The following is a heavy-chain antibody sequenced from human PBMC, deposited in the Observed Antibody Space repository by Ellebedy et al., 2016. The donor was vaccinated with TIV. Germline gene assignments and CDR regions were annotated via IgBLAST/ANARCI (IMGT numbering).Heavy chain of an antibody. CDR1: GFSFDIYS. V-gene: IGHV3-48*02. CDR2: ISSSSSTR. Sequence: PGGSLRLSCEASGFSFDIYSMHWVRQAPGKGLEWVSYISSSSSTRYYADSVKGRFTISRDNAKNSLYLQMNSLRDEDTAVYYCARVGSSSLLSYYGMDVWGQGTTVTVSS. D-gene: IGHD6-6*01. CDR3: ARVGSSSLLSYYGMDV. J-gene: IGHJ6*02.